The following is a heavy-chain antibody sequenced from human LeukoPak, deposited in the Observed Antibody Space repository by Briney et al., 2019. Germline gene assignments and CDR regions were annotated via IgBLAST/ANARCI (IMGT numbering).Heavy chain of an antibody. J-gene: IGHJ6*04. CDR2: IWYDGSNK. CDR1: GFTFSLYG. V-gene: IGHV3-33*01. Sequence: GGSLRLSCAASGFTFSLYGMHWVRQAPGKGLEGVAVIWYDGSNKYYAESVKGRFTISRDNSKNTLYLEMNSLGVEDTAVYYCARANYGSGSNYYYGLDVWGKGTTVSVSS. CDR3: ARANYGSGSNYYYGLDV. D-gene: IGHD3-10*01.